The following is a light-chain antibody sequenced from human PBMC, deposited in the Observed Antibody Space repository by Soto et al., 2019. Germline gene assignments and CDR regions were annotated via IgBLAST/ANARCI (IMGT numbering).Light chain of an antibody. CDR1: SEDVGGYNY. CDR2: EVT. J-gene: IGLJ1*01. Sequence: QSALTQPASVSGSPGQSITISCSGTSEDVGGYNYVSWYQHHPGKAPKLIISEVTNRPSGLANRFSGSKSGSTASLTISGLQADDEADYYCSSYTSSNTLVFGSGTKVTVL. V-gene: IGLV2-14*01. CDR3: SSYTSSNTLV.